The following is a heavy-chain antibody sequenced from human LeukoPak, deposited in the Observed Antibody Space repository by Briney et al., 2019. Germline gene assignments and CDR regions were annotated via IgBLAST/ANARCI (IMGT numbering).Heavy chain of an antibody. CDR1: GFTFDDYG. Sequence: GGSLRLSCAASGFTFDDYGMSWVRQAPGKGLEWVSGINWNGGSTGYADSAKGRFTISRDNAKNSLYLQMNSLRAEDTALYHCAREGSYYDSSGYNWFDPWGQGTLVTVSS. J-gene: IGHJ5*02. V-gene: IGHV3-20*01. D-gene: IGHD3-22*01. CDR3: AREGSYYDSSGYNWFDP. CDR2: INWNGGST.